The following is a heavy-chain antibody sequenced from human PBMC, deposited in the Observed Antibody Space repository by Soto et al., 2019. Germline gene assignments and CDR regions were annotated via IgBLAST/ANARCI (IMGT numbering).Heavy chain of an antibody. CDR1: GFTFSSYW. Sequence: SCKASGFTFSSYWMHWVRQAPGKGLVWVSRINSDGSSTSYADSVKGRFTISRDNAKNTLYLQMNSLRAEDTAVYYCARDHVVSRNWFDPWGQGTLVTVSS. J-gene: IGHJ5*02. CDR2: INSDGSST. D-gene: IGHD2-21*01. V-gene: IGHV3-74*01. CDR3: ARDHVVSRNWFDP.